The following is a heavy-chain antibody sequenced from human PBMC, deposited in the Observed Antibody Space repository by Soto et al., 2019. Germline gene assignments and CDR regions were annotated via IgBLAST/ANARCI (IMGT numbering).Heavy chain of an antibody. D-gene: IGHD3-22*01. CDR2: IYFRGNT. CDR3: AREGGSYDSGGYLIRGAFYI. V-gene: IGHV4-31*03. Sequence: SETLSLTCSVSGDSISRIDYYWTWIRQHPEKGLEWIGNIYFRGNTYYSPSLESRLTISVDTSKNQFSLKLTSVTAADTAVYYCAREGGSYDSGGYLIRGAFYIWGQGTMVTVSS. CDR1: GDSISRIDYY. J-gene: IGHJ3*02.